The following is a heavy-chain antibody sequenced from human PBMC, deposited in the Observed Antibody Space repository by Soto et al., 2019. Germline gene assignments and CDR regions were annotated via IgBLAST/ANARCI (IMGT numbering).Heavy chain of an antibody. D-gene: IGHD3-10*01. CDR2: IYYSGST. J-gene: IGHJ5*02. V-gene: IGHV4-30-4*01. CDR3: ARGITMVREGNWFDP. CDR1: GGSISSGDYY. Sequence: SETLSLTCTVSGGSISSGDYYWSWIRQPPGKGLEWIGYIYYSGSTYYNPSLKSRVTISVDTSKTQFSLKLGSVTAADTAVYYCARGITMVREGNWFDPWGQGTLVTVSS.